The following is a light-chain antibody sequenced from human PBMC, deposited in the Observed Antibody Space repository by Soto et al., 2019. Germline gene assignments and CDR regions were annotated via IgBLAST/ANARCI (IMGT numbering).Light chain of an antibody. CDR3: QQYGSSQT. J-gene: IGKJ2*01. CDR2: GAS. CDR1: QSVSSSY. Sequence: EIVLTQSPGTLSLSPGERATLSCRASQSVSSSYLAWYQQKPGQAPRLLIYGASSRATGIPDRFSGSGCGTDFTLTISRVEPDDFGVYYFQQYGSSQTVGQGTKPEIK. V-gene: IGKV3-20*01.